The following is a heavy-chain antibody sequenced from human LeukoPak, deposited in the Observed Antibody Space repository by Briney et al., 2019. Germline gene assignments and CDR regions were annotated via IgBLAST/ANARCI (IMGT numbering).Heavy chain of an antibody. Sequence: PGGSLRLSCVASGFTFSNYWMLWVRQAPGKGLMWVSLISTDGKSTRYAESVKGRFTISRDNAKNALYLQMNSLRADDTAIYYCARISARNAFDIWGQGTMVTVSS. CDR3: ARISARNAFDI. CDR2: ISTDGKST. D-gene: IGHD6-6*01. V-gene: IGHV3-74*01. CDR1: GFTFSNYW. J-gene: IGHJ3*02.